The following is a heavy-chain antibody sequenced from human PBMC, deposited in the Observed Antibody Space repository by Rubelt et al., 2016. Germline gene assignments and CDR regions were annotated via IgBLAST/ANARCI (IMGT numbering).Heavy chain of an antibody. Sequence: EVQLLESGGGLVQPGGSLRLSCAASGFTFSSYSMNWVRQAPGKGLEWVSSISSSSSYIYYADSVKGRFTISSDNAKNTLYLQINSLRAEDTAVYYCAKESRHPTVWELSGVAVSGFDYWGQGTLVTVSS. D-gene: IGHD3-16*02. CDR3: AKESRHPTVWELSGVAVSGFDY. CDR2: ISSSSSYI. J-gene: IGHJ4*02. CDR1: GFTFSSYS. V-gene: IGHV3-21*04.